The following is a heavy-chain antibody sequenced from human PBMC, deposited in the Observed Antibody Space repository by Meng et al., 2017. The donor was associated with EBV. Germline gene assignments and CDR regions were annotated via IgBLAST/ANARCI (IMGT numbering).Heavy chain of an antibody. CDR2: IYWDDDK. D-gene: IGHD6-13*01. Sequence: QITLKESGSTLVKPTQTLTPTCTFSGFSLSTSGVGVGWIRQPPGKALEWLALIYWDDDKRYSPSLKSRLTITKDTSKNQVVLTMTNMDPVDTATYYCAHRRDEYSSSWYGWFDPWGQGTLVTVSS. V-gene: IGHV2-5*02. CDR1: GFSLSTSGVG. J-gene: IGHJ5*02. CDR3: AHRRDEYSSSWYGWFDP.